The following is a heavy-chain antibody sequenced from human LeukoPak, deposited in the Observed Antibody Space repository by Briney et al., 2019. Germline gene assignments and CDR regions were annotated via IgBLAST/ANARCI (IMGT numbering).Heavy chain of an antibody. CDR2: INHSGST. CDR3: ARLYYRYFDY. J-gene: IGHJ4*02. CDR1: GGSFSGYY. V-gene: IGHV4-34*01. Sequence: PSETLSLTCAVYGGSFSGYYWSWIPQPPGKGLEWIGEINHSGSTNYNPSLKSRVTISVDTSKNQFSLKLSSVTAADTSVYYCARLYYRYFDYWGQGTLVTVSS. D-gene: IGHD3-10*01.